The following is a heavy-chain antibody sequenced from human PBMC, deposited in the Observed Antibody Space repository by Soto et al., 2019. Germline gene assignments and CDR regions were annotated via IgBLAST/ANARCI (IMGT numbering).Heavy chain of an antibody. J-gene: IGHJ3*02. CDR2: IYYSGST. V-gene: IGHV4-39*01. Sequence: PSETLSLTCTVSGGSISSSSYYWGWIRQPPGKGLVWIGSIYYSGSTSYKPSLKSRVTISVDTSKNQFSLQLSSVTAADTAVYYCARPGSYYYDSSGYYDDAFDIWGQGTMVTVSS. D-gene: IGHD3-22*01. CDR3: ARPGSYYYDSSGYYDDAFDI. CDR1: GGSISSSSYY.